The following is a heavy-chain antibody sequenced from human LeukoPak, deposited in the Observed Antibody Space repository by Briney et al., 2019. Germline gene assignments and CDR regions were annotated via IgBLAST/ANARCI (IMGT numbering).Heavy chain of an antibody. CDR3: ARSSWSYNWFDP. CDR1: GVSFSDSSYY. Sequence: SETLSLTCTVSGVSFSDSSYYWGWVRQPPGKGLEWIGSFYYTGTTYYNPSLKSRVSISVDTSKTQLSLRVSSVTAADTAVYYCARSSWSYNWFDPWGQGTLVIVSS. V-gene: IGHV4-39*01. J-gene: IGHJ5*02. CDR2: FYYTGTT.